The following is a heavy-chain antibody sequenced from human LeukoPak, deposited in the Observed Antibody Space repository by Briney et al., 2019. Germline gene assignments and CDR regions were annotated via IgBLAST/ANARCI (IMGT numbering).Heavy chain of an antibody. J-gene: IGHJ3*02. CDR3: ARSPHMIVVVIPPNDAFDI. V-gene: IGHV4-39*07. Sequence: PSETLSLTCTVSGGSISSSSYYWGWIRQPPGKGLEWIGSIYYSGSTYYNPSLKSRVTISVDKSKNQFSLKLSSVTAADTAVYYCARSPHMIVVVIPPNDAFDIWGQGTMVTVSS. CDR1: GGSISSSSYY. CDR2: IYYSGST. D-gene: IGHD3-22*01.